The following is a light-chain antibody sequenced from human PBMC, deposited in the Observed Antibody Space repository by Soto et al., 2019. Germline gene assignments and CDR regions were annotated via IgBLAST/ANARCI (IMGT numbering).Light chain of an antibody. Sequence: DIQMTQSPSTLSASVGDRVTVTCRASQSISSWLAWYQQKPGKAPKLLIYDASSLESGVPSRFSGSGFGTEFTLTINGLQPDDFATYYCQQYQSYFLTFGPGTKVDI. CDR3: QQYQSYFLT. V-gene: IGKV1-5*01. CDR1: QSISSW. J-gene: IGKJ3*01. CDR2: DAS.